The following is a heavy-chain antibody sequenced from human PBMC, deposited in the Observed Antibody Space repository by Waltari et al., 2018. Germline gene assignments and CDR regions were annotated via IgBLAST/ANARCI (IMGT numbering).Heavy chain of an antibody. Sequence: QVKLVQSGSEVKKPGASVKVSCKASGYIFTTYGINWVRQAPGQGLEWMGWINTNTGNPMYVQGFTGRYVFSLDTSVRTAYLQISSLKAEDSGIYYCARGGGTFSKPQYFDSWGQGTRVTVSS. V-gene: IGHV7-4-1*02. J-gene: IGHJ4*02. CDR3: ARGGGTFSKPQYFDS. CDR1: GYIFTTYG. CDR2: INTNTGNP. D-gene: IGHD1-26*01.